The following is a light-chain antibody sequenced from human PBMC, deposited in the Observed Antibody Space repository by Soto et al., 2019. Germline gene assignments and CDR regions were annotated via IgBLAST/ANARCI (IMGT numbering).Light chain of an antibody. CDR2: AAS. V-gene: IGKV1-39*01. CDR3: QQSYNTPRT. CDR1: QSISTY. J-gene: IGKJ2*01. Sequence: DIQMTQSPSSLSASVGDRVTITCRVSQSISTYLHWYQQKSGKAPKLLIYAASSVQSGVPSRFSGSGSGTDFTLTISSLQPEDFATYYCQQSYNTPRTFGQGTKLEIK.